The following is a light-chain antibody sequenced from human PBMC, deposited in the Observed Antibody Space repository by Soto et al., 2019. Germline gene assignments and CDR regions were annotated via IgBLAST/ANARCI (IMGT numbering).Light chain of an antibody. Sequence: EIVLTQSPATLSLSPGERATLSCRASQSVRSYLAWYQQKPGQAPRLLIYDVSNKATGIPARFSGSGSGTDFTLTISSLEPEAFAVYYCQQRSDWPPAFGGGTKVEIK. V-gene: IGKV3-11*01. CDR1: QSVRSY. CDR3: QQRSDWPPA. CDR2: DVS. J-gene: IGKJ4*01.